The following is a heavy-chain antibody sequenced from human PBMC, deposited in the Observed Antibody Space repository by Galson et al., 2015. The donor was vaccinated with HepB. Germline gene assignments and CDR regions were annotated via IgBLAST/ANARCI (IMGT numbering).Heavy chain of an antibody. J-gene: IGHJ4*02. CDR3: VRHPPLGAPFDY. CDR2: IKQDGSQK. D-gene: IGHD3-16*01. CDR1: GFTFSRYW. Sequence: SLRLSCAASGFTFSRYWMSWVRQAPGKGLEWVANIKQDGSQKYYVDSVKGRFTISRDNAKNSLYLQMNSLRAEDTAVYYCVRHPPLGAPFDYWGQGALVTVSS. V-gene: IGHV3-7*02.